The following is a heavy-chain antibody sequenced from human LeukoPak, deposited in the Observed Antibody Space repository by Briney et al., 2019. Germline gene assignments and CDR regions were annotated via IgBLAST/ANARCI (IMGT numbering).Heavy chain of an antibody. Sequence: PGGSLRLSCAASGFTFDDYAMHWVRQAPGKGLEWVSLISWDGGSTYYADSVKGRFTISRDNSKNSLYLQMNSLRAEDTALYYCAKGSKMATILGITGWGQGTLVTVSS. CDR3: AKGSKMATILGITG. CDR1: GFTFDDYA. D-gene: IGHD5-24*01. V-gene: IGHV3-43D*03. J-gene: IGHJ4*02. CDR2: ISWDGGST.